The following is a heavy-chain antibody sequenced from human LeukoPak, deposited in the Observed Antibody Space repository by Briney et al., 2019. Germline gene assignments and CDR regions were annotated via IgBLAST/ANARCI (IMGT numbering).Heavy chain of an antibody. CDR2: IYTSGST. V-gene: IGHV4-4*09. Sequence: SETLSLTCTVSGGSISSYYWSWIRQPPGKGLEWIGYIYTSGSTNYNPSLKSRVTISVDTSKNQFSLKLSSVTAADTAVYYCARHYRGASSGLDYWGQGTLVTVSS. CDR3: ARHYRGASSGLDY. CDR1: GGSISSYY. D-gene: IGHD6-19*01. J-gene: IGHJ4*02.